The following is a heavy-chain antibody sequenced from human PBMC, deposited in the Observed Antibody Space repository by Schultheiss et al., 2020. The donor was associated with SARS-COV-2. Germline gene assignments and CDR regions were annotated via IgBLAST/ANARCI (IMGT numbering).Heavy chain of an antibody. D-gene: IGHD1-7*01. V-gene: IGHV3-48*03. J-gene: IGHJ6*03. CDR1: GFTFSSYE. Sequence: GGSLRLSCAASGFTFSSYEMNWVRQAPGKGLEWVSYISSSGSTIYYADSVKGRFTISRDNAKNSLYLQMNSLRAEDTAVYYCARSNWNYHYYYYYYMDVWGKGTTVTVSS. CDR3: ARSNWNYHYYYYYYMDV. CDR2: ISSSGSTI.